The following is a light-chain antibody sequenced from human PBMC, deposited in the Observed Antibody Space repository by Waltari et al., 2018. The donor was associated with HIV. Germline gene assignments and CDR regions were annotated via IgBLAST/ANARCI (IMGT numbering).Light chain of an antibody. CDR2: HNS. J-gene: IGLJ2*01. CDR3: QSYDSSLSAV. CDR1: SSNIGAGYD. V-gene: IGLV1-40*01. Sequence: QSVLTQPPSVSGAPGRRVTISCIGSSSNIGAGYDVHCYQPIPGAAPKLLIYHNSDRPSGVPDRCSGSKSGTSASLAITGLQAEDEADYYCQSYDSSLSAVFGGGTKLTVL.